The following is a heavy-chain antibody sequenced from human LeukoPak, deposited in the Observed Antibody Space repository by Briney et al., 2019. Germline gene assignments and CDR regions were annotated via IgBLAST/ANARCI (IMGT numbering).Heavy chain of an antibody. J-gene: IGHJ4*02. Sequence: PGGSLRLSCAAAGSYWVHWVRQAPGKVLVWVSDINSDGSWTSYADSVKGRFTISKDNAKNTVYLQMNNLRAEDTAVYYCVSFYEKYWGRGTLVAVSS. D-gene: IGHD2/OR15-2a*01. CDR1: GSYW. V-gene: IGHV3-74*01. CDR2: INSDGSWT. CDR3: VSFYEKY.